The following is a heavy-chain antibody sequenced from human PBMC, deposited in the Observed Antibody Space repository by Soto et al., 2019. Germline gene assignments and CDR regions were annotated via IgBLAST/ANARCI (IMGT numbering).Heavy chain of an antibody. J-gene: IGHJ4*02. CDR2: IYHSGST. Sequence: QVQLQESGPGLVKPSGTLSLTCAVSGGSIISSHWWSWVRQPPGKGLEWIGEIYHSGSTNYNPSLKSPVTLSVDKSKNPFPLKPGSVTPADPAVYFCASPGGGEDYWGQGTLVTVSS. CDR1: GGSIISSHW. CDR3: ASPGGGEDY. V-gene: IGHV4-4*02. D-gene: IGHD3-16*01.